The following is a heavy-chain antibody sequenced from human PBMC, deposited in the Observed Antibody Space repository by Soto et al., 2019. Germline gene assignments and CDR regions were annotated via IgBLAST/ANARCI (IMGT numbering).Heavy chain of an antibody. CDR2: IYYSGST. CDR1: GGSISSYY. J-gene: IGHJ6*02. Sequence: QVQLQESGPGLVKPSETLSLTCTVSGGSISSYYWSWIRQPPGKGLEWIGYIYYSGSTNYNPSLKSRVTISVDTSKNQFSLKLSSVTAADTAVYYCARDGVYGSGSYSGGDYYYGMDVWGQGTTVTVSS. D-gene: IGHD3-10*01. CDR3: ARDGVYGSGSYSGGDYYYGMDV. V-gene: IGHV4-59*01.